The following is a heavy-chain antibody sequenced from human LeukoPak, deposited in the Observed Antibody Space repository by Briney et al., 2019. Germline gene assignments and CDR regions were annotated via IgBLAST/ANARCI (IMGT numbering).Heavy chain of an antibody. CDR1: GDSMTSNNW. V-gene: IGHV4-4*02. J-gene: IGHJ4*02. Sequence: KPSETLSLTCAVSGDSMTSNNWWSWVRQPPGKGLEWIGDIYHTGRTNYNPSLKSRVTISVDKSKKQFSLKLDSVTAADTAVYYCARGTEADGTFMFDFWGQGTLVTVSS. CDR2: IYHTGRT. CDR3: ARGTEADGTFMFDF. D-gene: IGHD5-24*01.